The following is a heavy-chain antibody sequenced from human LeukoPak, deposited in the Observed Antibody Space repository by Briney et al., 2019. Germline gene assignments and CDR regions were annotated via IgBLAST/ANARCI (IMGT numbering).Heavy chain of an antibody. Sequence: ASVKVSCKVSGYTLTELSMHWVRQAPGKGLEWMGGFDPEDGETIYAQKFQGRVTMTEDTSTDTAYMELSSLRSDDTAVYYCARGSGFYDSSGYYYFDYWGQGTLITVSS. CDR3: ARGSGFYDSSGYYYFDY. J-gene: IGHJ4*02. V-gene: IGHV1-24*01. CDR2: FDPEDGET. CDR1: GYTLTELS. D-gene: IGHD3-22*01.